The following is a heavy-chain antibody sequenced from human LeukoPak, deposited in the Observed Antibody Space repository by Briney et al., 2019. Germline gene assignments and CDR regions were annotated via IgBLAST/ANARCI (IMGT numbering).Heavy chain of an antibody. CDR2: IYSGGST. D-gene: IGHD6-13*01. CDR1: GFTVSRHY. CDR3: ARDEHHLVQGYYFDY. J-gene: IGHJ4*02. V-gene: IGHV3-53*05. Sequence: PGGSLRLSCAASGFTVSRHYMSWVRQAPGKGLEWVSVIYSGGSTYYADSVKGRFTISRDNSKNTLYLQMNSLRAEDTAVYYCARDEHHLVQGYYFDYWGQGTLVTVSS.